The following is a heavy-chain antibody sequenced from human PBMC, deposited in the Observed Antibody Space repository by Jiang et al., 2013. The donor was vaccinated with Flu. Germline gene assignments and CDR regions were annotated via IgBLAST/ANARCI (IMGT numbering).Heavy chain of an antibody. CDR3: ARRGADYDFWSGPGGYWYFDL. Sequence: TLSLTCTVSGGSISSGGYYWSWIRQHPGKGLEWIGYIYYSGSTYYNPSLKSRVTISVDTSKNQFSLKLSSVTAADTAVYYCARRGADYDFWSGPGGYWYFDLWGRGTLVTVSS. CDR2: IYYSGST. D-gene: IGHD3-3*01. J-gene: IGHJ2*01. CDR1: GGSISSGGYY. V-gene: IGHV4-31*03.